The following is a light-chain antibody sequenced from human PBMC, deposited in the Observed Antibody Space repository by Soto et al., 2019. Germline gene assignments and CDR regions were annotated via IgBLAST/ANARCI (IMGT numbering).Light chain of an antibody. CDR2: AAS. Sequence: DIQMTQSPSSLSASVGDRVTITCRASQTISTYLNWYQQNPGKAPKLLIYAASNLQKGVPSRFSGSGSGTDFTLTISSLQPEDFATYYCQKSSSIPYTFGQGTKLEIK. J-gene: IGKJ2*01. CDR1: QTISTY. V-gene: IGKV1-39*01. CDR3: QKSSSIPYT.